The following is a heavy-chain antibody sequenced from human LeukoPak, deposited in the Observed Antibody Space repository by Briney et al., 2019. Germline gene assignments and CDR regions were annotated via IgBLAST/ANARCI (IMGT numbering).Heavy chain of an antibody. CDR3: AKRYSYGLEAVAGVN. V-gene: IGHV3-23*01. Sequence: GGSLRLSCTASGFTFGDYAMSWVRQAPGKGLEWVSAISASGTDTYYADSVKGRFALSRDNSKNTVYLQMNSLRAEDTAVYYCAKRYSYGLEAVAGVNWGQGTLVTVSS. CDR2: ISASGTDT. J-gene: IGHJ4*02. D-gene: IGHD5-18*01. CDR1: GFTFGDYA.